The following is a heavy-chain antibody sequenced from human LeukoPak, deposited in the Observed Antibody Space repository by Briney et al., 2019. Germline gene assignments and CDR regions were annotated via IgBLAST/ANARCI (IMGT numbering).Heavy chain of an antibody. CDR1: GGTFSSYA. J-gene: IGHJ6*04. D-gene: IGHD3-10*01. V-gene: IGHV1-69*13. CDR3: ARDTRWFGESDYYYYGMDV. Sequence: GASVKASCKASGGTFSSYAISWVRQAPGHGLEWMGGIIPIFGTANYAQKFQGRVTITADESTSTAYMELSSLRSEDTAVYYCARDTRWFGESDYYYYGMDVWGKGTTVTVTS. CDR2: IIPIFGTA.